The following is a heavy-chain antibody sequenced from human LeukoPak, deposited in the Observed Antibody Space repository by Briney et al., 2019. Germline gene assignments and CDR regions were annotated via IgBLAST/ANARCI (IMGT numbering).Heavy chain of an antibody. CDR3: ARDLFPRPHYYSSGYQEYYFDY. J-gene: IGHJ4*02. CDR2: INPNSGGT. Sequence: GASVKVSCKASGYTFTGYYMHWVRQAPGQGLEWMGWINPNSGGTNYAQKFQGRVTMTRDTSISTAYMELSRLRSDDTAVYYCARDLFPRPHYYSSGYQEYYFDYWGQGTLVTVSS. D-gene: IGHD3-22*01. V-gene: IGHV1-2*02. CDR1: GYTFTGYY.